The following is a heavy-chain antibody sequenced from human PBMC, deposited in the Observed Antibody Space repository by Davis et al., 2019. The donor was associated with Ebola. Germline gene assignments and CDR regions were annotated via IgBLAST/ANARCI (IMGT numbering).Heavy chain of an antibody. CDR2: IYSGGST. D-gene: IGHD2-21*02. Sequence: GGSLRLSCAASGFTVSSNYMSWVRQAPGKGLEWVSVIYSGGSTYYADSVKGRFTISRDNSKNSLYLQMNSLRAEDTAVYYCARGRAYCGGDCYSDFGYWGQGTLVTVSS. CDR3: ARGRAYCGGDCYSDFGY. V-gene: IGHV3-66*01. J-gene: IGHJ4*02. CDR1: GFTVSSNY.